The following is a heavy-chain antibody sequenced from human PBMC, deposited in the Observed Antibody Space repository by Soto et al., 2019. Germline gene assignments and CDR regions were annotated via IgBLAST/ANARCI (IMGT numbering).Heavy chain of an antibody. CDR2: ISSSGYI. CDR1: GFNFNSYT. D-gene: IGHD1-26*01. CDR3: AREAIVAGATTGMDV. J-gene: IGHJ6*02. V-gene: IGHV3-21*04. Sequence: PGGSLRLSCAASGFNFNSYTINWVRQAPGKRLEWLSSISSSGYIFSTDSVRGRFTISRDNAKNSVYLQINSLRSDDTAVYYCAREAIVAGATTGMDVWGQGTTVTVSS.